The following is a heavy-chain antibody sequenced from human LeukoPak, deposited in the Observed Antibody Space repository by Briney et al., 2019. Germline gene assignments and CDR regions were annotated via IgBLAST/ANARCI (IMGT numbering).Heavy chain of an antibody. CDR1: GYTFTGNY. D-gene: IGHD1-26*01. CDR3: ATADKWEPLDY. CDR2: FDPEDGES. Sequence: ASVKVSCKASGYTFTGNYMHWVRQAPGQWLEWMGGFDPEDGESIFAQRFQGRFSMTEDTSTDTAYMELRSLRLEDTAVYYCATADKWEPLDYWGQGTLVTVSS. J-gene: IGHJ4*02. V-gene: IGHV1-24*01.